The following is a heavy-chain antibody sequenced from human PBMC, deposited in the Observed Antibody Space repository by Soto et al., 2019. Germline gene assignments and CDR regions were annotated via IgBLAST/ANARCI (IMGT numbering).Heavy chain of an antibody. CDR1: GYTFTSYD. Sequence: ASVKVSCKASGYTFTSYDINWVRQATGQGLEWMGWMNPNSGNPGYAQKFQGRATTNRNTSISTAYMELSSLRSEDTAVYYCASVRTLYSSASPSGYWGQGTLVTASS. CDR2: MNPNSGNP. V-gene: IGHV1-8*01. J-gene: IGHJ4*01. D-gene: IGHD6-6*01. CDR3: ASVRTLYSSASPSGY.